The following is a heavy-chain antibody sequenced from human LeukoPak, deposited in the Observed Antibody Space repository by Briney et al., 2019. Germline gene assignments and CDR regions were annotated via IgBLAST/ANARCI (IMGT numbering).Heavy chain of an antibody. J-gene: IGHJ4*02. CDR2: IYYSVST. D-gene: IGHD2-8*01. CDR3: ARTMAVYYFDY. CDR1: GGSISSYY. V-gene: IGHV4-59*01. Sequence: SETLSLTCTVSGGSISSYYWSWIRQPPGKGLEWIGYIYYSVSTNYNTSLKSRATIPVATYKNQFSLKLSSVTAADTAVYYCARTMAVYYFDYWGQGTLVTVSS.